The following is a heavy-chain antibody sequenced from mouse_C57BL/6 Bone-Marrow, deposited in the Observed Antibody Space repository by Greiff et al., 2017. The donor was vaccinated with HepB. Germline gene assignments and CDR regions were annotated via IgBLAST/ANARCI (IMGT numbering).Heavy chain of an antibody. CDR1: GFNIKDYY. CDR2: IDPEDGDT. V-gene: IGHV14-1*01. D-gene: IGHD3-2*02. J-gene: IGHJ2*01. Sequence: VHVKQSGAELVRPGASVKLSCTASGFNIKDYYMHWVKQRPEQGLEWIGRIDPEDGDTEYAPKFQGKATMTADTSSNTAYLQLSSLTSEDTAVYYCTTRSSGYYFDYWGQGTTLTVSS. CDR3: TTRSSGYYFDY.